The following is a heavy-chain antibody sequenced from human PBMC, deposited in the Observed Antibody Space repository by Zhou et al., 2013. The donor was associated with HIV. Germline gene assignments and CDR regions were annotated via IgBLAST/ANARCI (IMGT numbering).Heavy chain of an antibody. D-gene: IGHD3-16*02. CDR1: GYTFTRYD. Sequence: QVHLVQSGDEVKKPGASVKVSCKAAGYTFTRYDVGWVRQAPGQGLEWMGWISGDNGNTNYAQKFQGWVTMTRDTSISTAYMELSRLRSDDTAVYYCARDNDYVWGSYRPSSEYYFDYWGQGTLVTVSS. V-gene: IGHV1-18*01. CDR2: ISGDNGNT. CDR3: ARDNDYVWGSYRPSSEYYFDY. J-gene: IGHJ4*02.